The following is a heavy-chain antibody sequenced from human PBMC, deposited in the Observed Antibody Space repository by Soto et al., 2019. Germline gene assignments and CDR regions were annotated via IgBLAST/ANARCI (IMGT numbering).Heavy chain of an antibody. V-gene: IGHV1-2*04. CDR1: GYTFTGYY. D-gene: IGHD3-3*01. CDR3: ARMSGRVFGVVIGSHYGMDV. J-gene: IGHJ6*02. Sequence: GASVKVSCKASGYTFTGYYIHWVRQAPGQGLEWMGWINPNSGGTNYAQKFQGWVTMTRDTSISTAYMELSRLRSDDTAVYYCARMSGRVFGVVIGSHYGMDVWGQGTTVTVSS. CDR2: INPNSGGT.